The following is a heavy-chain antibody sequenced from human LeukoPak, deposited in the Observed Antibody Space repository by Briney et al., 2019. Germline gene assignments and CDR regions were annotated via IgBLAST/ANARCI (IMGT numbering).Heavy chain of an antibody. CDR2: IYYSGST. V-gene: IGHV4-39*01. CDR1: GGSISSSSYY. J-gene: IGHJ4*02. CDR3: ARLGYYDVLTGYSHYFDY. Sequence: KASETLSLTCTVSGGSISSSSYYWGWIRQPPGKGLEWIGSIYYSGSTYYNPSLKSRVTISVDTSKNLFSLKLSSVTAADTAVYYCARLGYYDVLTGYSHYFDYWGQGNPVTVSS. D-gene: IGHD3-9*01.